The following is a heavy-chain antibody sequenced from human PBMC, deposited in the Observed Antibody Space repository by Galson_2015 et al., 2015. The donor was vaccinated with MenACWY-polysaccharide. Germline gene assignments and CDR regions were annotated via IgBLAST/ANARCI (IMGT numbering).Heavy chain of an antibody. CDR2: ISYDATNK. CDR3: ARSYCSRTSCDGMDV. Sequence: SLRLSCAASGFTFSRYAMHWVRQAPGKGLEWVAVISYDATNKYYAESVKGRFSISRDNSKNTLYLQMNSLRVEDTAVYYCARSYCSRTSCDGMDVWGQGTTVTVSS. J-gene: IGHJ6*02. CDR1: GFTFSRYA. V-gene: IGHV3-30-3*01. D-gene: IGHD2-2*01.